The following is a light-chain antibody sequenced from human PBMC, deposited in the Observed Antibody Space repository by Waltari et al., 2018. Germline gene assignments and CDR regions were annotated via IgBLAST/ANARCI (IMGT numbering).Light chain of an antibody. Sequence: QLVLTQSPSASASLGASVKLTFTLSSGHSSNVIAWHQQQPEKGPRYLMKVNSDGSHSKGDKIPDRFSGSSSGAEHYLTISSLQSEDEADYYCQTGGHGTWVFGGGTK. CDR2: VNSDGSH. CDR3: QTGGHGTWV. V-gene: IGLV4-69*01. CDR1: SGHSSNV. J-gene: IGLJ3*02.